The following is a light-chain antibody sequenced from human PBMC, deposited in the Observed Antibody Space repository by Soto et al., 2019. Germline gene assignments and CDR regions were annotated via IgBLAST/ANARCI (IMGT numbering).Light chain of an antibody. CDR1: QTISMY. CDR2: AAS. CDR3: QQSYSTPPLT. J-gene: IGKJ4*01. Sequence: DIQMTQSPSSLSASVGDRVTITCRASQTISMYLNWYQQKPGKAPILLISAASSLESGVPSRFSGSRSGTEFTLTISSLQPEDCATYYCQQSYSTPPLTFGRETKVEIK. V-gene: IGKV1-39*01.